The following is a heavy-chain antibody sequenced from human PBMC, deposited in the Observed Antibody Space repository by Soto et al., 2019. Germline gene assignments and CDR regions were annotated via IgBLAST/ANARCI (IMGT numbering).Heavy chain of an antibody. CDR1: GGSFSGHS. J-gene: IGHJ5*01. CDR2: INHSGRV. CDR3: STRAYDTNGYYRFDP. Sequence: SETLSLTYAVYGGSFSGHSWTWIRQSPGKGLEWIGDINHSGRVNYSPSLKSRVTISLDTSKNQFSLTLSAVTAADTAMYYCSTRAYDTNGYYRFDPWGQGTLVTVSS. V-gene: IGHV4-34*01. D-gene: IGHD3-22*01.